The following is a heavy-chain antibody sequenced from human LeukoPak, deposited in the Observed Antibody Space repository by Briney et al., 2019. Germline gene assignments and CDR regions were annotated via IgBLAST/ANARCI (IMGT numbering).Heavy chain of an antibody. Sequence: PGGSLRLSCAASGFVFNSYAMHWVRQAPGKGLEWVAVISYDGSNKYYADSVKGRFTISRDNSKNTLYLQMNSLRAEDTAVYYCARGGWDSSSWYYFDYWGQGTLVTVSS. V-gene: IGHV3-30-3*01. CDR3: ARGGWDSSSWYYFDY. J-gene: IGHJ4*02. D-gene: IGHD6-13*01. CDR1: GFVFNSYA. CDR2: ISYDGSNK.